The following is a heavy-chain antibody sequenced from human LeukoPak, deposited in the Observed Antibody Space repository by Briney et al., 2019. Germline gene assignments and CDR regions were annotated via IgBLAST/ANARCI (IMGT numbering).Heavy chain of an antibody. CDR1: GFTFSSYW. J-gene: IGHJ4*02. CDR3: ARDHYGGNSDY. CDR2: INTDGSST. D-gene: IGHD4-23*01. Sequence: GGSLRLSCAASGFTFSSYWMHWVRQAPGKGLLWVSRINTDGSSTYYADSVKGRFTISRDNAKNTLYLQMNSLRAEDTAVYYCARDHYGGNSDYWGQGTPVTVSS. V-gene: IGHV3-74*01.